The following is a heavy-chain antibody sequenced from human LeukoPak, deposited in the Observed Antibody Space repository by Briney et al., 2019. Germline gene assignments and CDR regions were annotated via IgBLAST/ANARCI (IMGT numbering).Heavy chain of an antibody. CDR3: AKDRGGWYGDYFDY. CDR1: GFTFSSYA. CDR2: ISGSGGST. J-gene: IGHJ4*02. D-gene: IGHD6-19*01. Sequence: GGSPRLSCAASGFTFSSYAMSWVRQAPGKGLEWVSAISGSGGSTYYADSVKGRFTISRDNSKSTLYLQMNSLRAEDTAVYYCAKDRGGWYGDYFDYWGQGALVTVSS. V-gene: IGHV3-23*01.